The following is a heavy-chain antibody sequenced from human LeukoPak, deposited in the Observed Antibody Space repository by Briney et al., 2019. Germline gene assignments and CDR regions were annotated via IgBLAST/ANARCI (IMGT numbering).Heavy chain of an antibody. Sequence: SETLSLTCSFSGYSISSGSDYWGWIRQPPGKGLECLGSIYYSGSTYHNRPLKSRVNISVDTSKNQFSLKVTSVTAADTAIYYCARHAAGSGWYPVDYWGQGTLVTVSS. D-gene: IGHD6-19*01. CDR1: GYSISSGSDY. J-gene: IGHJ4*02. V-gene: IGHV4-39*01. CDR3: ARHAAGSGWYPVDY. CDR2: IYYSGST.